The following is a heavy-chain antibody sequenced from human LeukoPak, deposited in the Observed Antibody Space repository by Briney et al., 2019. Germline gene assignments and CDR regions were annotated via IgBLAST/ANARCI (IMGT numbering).Heavy chain of an antibody. J-gene: IGHJ6*03. CDR3: LYTDSYYYMDV. CDR2: INAANGDT. Sequence: ASVKVSCKASGYTFTSYAMHWVRQAPGQRLEWMGWINAANGDTKYSQKLQGRVTMTTDTSTSTAYMELRSLRSDDTAVYYCLYTDSYYYMDVWGKGTTVTVSS. V-gene: IGHV1-3*01. CDR1: GYTFTSYA. D-gene: IGHD3-16*01.